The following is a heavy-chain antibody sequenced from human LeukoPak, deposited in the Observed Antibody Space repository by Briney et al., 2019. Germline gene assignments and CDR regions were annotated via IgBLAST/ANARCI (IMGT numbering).Heavy chain of an antibody. J-gene: IGHJ3*02. V-gene: IGHV3-30-3*01. CDR2: ISYDGSNK. Sequence: GGSLRLSCAASGFTFSGYAMHWVRQAPGKGLEWVAVISYDGSNKYYADSVKGRFTISRDNSKNTLYLQMNSLRAEDTAVYYCARGYSSSWYSSAFDIWGQGTMVTVSS. CDR1: GFTFSGYA. CDR3: ARGYSSSWYSSAFDI. D-gene: IGHD6-13*01.